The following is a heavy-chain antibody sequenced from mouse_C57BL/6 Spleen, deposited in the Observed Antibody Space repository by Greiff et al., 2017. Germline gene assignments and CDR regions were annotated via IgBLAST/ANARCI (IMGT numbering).Heavy chain of an antibody. Sequence: VQLVESGAELARPGASVKLSCKASGYTFTSYGISWVKQRTGQGLEWIGEIYPRSGNTYYNEKFKGKATLTADKSSSTAYMELRSLTSEDSAVYFCAPHYGSSYDYAMDYWGQGTSVTVSS. CDR1: GYTFTSYG. CDR3: APHYGSSYDYAMDY. D-gene: IGHD1-1*01. V-gene: IGHV1-81*01. CDR2: IYPRSGNT. J-gene: IGHJ4*01.